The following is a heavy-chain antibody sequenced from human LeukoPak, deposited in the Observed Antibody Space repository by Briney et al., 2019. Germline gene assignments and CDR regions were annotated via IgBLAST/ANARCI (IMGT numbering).Heavy chain of an antibody. CDR3: ARSSESLSAFDI. J-gene: IGHJ3*02. CDR2: IYAHDSDT. D-gene: IGHD2-2*01. V-gene: IGHV5-51*01. CDR1: GYRFTSYW. Sequence: GESLKISCKGSGYRFTSYWIGWVRQMPGKGLEWMGIIYAHDSDTRYSPSFQGQVTISADKSIGTAYLQWSSLKASDTAMYYCARSSESLSAFDIWGQGTLVTVSS.